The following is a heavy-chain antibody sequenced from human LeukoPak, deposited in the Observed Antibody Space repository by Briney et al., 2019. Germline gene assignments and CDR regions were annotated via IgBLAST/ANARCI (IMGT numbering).Heavy chain of an antibody. Sequence: GGSLRLSCAASGFTFSSYEMNWVRQAPGKGLEWVSYISGSGTTIYYADSVKGRFTISRDNAKNSLYLQMNSLRAEDTAVYYCAKDLPLRGAYFDYWGQGTLVTVSS. CDR1: GFTFSSYE. J-gene: IGHJ4*02. D-gene: IGHD2-8*01. CDR3: AKDLPLRGAYFDY. V-gene: IGHV3-48*03. CDR2: ISGSGTTI.